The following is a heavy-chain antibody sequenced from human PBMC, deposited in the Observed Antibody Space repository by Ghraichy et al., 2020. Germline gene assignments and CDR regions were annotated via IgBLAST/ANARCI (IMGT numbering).Heavy chain of an antibody. J-gene: IGHJ4*02. V-gene: IGHV3-48*02. CDR2: ISSGSRTI. CDR1: GFTFSSYT. D-gene: IGHD5-24*01. CDR3: ARAFGDGDNYGY. Sequence: GESLNISCAASGFTFSSYTMYWVRQAPGKGLECVSYISSGSRTIYYADSVKGRFTISRDNAKNSLSLQMNSLRDEDTAVYYCARAFGDGDNYGYWGQGTLVTVSS.